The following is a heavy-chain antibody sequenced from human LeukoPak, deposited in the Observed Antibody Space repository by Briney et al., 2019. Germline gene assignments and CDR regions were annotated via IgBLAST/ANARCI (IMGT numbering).Heavy chain of an antibody. Sequence: GGSLRLSCAASEFTFSTYWMSWVRQAPGKGLEWVSGINWNGGSTGYADSVEGRFTISRDNAKNSQYLQMNSLRVEDTALYYCARAQTYGDSRLLLDYWGQGTLVTVSS. CDR3: ARAQTYGDSRLLLDY. V-gene: IGHV3-20*04. CDR2: INWNGGST. CDR1: EFTFSTYW. J-gene: IGHJ4*02. D-gene: IGHD4-17*01.